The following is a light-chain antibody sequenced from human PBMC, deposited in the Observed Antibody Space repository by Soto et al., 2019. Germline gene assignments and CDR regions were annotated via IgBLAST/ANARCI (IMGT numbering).Light chain of an antibody. V-gene: IGLV1-51*01. J-gene: IGLJ7*01. CDR3: GTWDSSLSEAV. CDR1: SSNIGINY. CDR2: DNN. Sequence: QSVLTQPPSVSAAPGQMVTISCSGSSSNIGINYVSWYQQLPGTGPKLLICDNNKRPSGIPDRFSGSKSGTSATLGITGLQTGDEADYYCGTWDSSLSEAVFGGGTQLTVL.